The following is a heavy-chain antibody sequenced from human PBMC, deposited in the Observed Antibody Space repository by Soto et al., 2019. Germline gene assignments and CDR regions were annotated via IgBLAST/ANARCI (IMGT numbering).Heavy chain of an antibody. V-gene: IGHV3-74*01. J-gene: IGHJ5*02. CDR3: TREKFDP. Sequence: SLRLSCAASGFTFSNYWMHWVRQVPGKGLVWVSRIKTDGSSTNYADSVKGRFTISRDNAKNTLYLQMNSLRPEDTAVYYCTREKFDPWGQGTLVTVPQ. CDR1: GFTFSNYW. CDR2: IKTDGSST.